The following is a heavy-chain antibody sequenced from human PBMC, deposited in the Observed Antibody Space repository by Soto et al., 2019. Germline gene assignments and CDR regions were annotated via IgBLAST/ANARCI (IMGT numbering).Heavy chain of an antibody. CDR1: GFTFSSYE. J-gene: IGHJ6*02. Sequence: SLRLSCAASGFTFSSYEMNWVRQAPGKGLEWVSYISSSGSTIYYADSVKGRFTISRDNAKNLLYLQMNSLRAEDTAVYYCARDRRWYYYDSSGYYPAYYYYYGMDVWGQGTTVTVSS. D-gene: IGHD3-22*01. V-gene: IGHV3-48*03. CDR3: ARDRRWYYYDSSGYYPAYYYYYGMDV. CDR2: ISSSGSTI.